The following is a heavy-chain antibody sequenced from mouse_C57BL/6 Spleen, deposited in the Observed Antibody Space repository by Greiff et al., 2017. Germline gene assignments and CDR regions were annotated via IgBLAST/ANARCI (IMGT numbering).Heavy chain of an antibody. Sequence: QVQLKQPGAELVRPGSSVKLSCKASGYTFTSYWMHWVKQRPIQGLEWIGNIDPSDSETHYNQKFKDKATLTVDKSSSTAYMQLSSLTSEDSAVYYCATIYYGYDGFAYWGQGTLVTVSA. J-gene: IGHJ3*01. CDR1: GYTFTSYW. CDR2: IDPSDSET. CDR3: ATIYYGYDGFAY. V-gene: IGHV1-52*01. D-gene: IGHD2-2*01.